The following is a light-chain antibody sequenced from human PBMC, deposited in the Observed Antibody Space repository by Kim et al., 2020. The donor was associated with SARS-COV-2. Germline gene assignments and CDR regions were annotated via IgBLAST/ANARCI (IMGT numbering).Light chain of an antibody. J-gene: IGKJ1*01. V-gene: IGKV3-20*01. CDR3: QQYVTSPET. Sequence: ENVLTQSPGPLSLSPGERATLSYRASQSVSSNFLAWYQQKAGQAPRLVIYSASSRASGIPDRLSGSGSGTDFTLTISTLEPEDFAVYYCQQYVTSPETFGQGTKVDIK. CDR1: QSVSSNF. CDR2: SAS.